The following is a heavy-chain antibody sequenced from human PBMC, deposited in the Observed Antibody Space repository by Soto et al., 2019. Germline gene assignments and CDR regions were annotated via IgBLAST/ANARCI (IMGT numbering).Heavy chain of an antibody. Sequence: GESLKISRKGSGYSFTSYWIGWVRQTPGKALEWMGIIYPGDSETRYSPSSQGNVRISADKSILTAYLTWSSLTPPDTGMYYCARWNTARVTRDPFDIWGQGTMVTVSS. CDR2: IYPGDSET. CDR3: ARWNTARVTRDPFDI. V-gene: IGHV5-51*01. CDR1: GYSFTSYW. J-gene: IGHJ3*02. D-gene: IGHD5-18*01.